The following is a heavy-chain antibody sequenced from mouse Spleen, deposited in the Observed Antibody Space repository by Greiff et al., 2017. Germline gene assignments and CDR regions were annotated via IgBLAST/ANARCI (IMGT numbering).Heavy chain of an antibody. Sequence: VQLQQSGPSLVQPSQSLSITCTVSGFSLTSYGVHWVRQSPGKGLEWLGVIWRGGSTDYNAAFMSRLSITKDNSKSQVFFKMNSLQADDTAIYYCAKNYYYGSSHWYFDVWGAGTTVTVSS. CDR2: IWRGGST. CDR1: GFSLTSYG. CDR3: AKNYYYGSSHWYFDV. J-gene: IGHJ1*01. V-gene: IGHV2-5-1*01. D-gene: IGHD1-1*01.